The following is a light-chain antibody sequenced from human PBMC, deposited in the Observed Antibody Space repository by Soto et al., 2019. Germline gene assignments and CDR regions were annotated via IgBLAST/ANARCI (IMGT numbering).Light chain of an antibody. Sequence: QSALTQPPSASGSPGQSVTISCTGTSSDVGVYNYVSWYQQHPGKAPKLMIYEVTKRPSGVPARFSGSKSGNAASLTVSGLQADDEADYYCSSYAGSRNLVFGGGTKLTVL. J-gene: IGLJ2*01. CDR1: SSDVGVYNY. CDR3: SSYAGSRNLV. CDR2: EVT. V-gene: IGLV2-8*01.